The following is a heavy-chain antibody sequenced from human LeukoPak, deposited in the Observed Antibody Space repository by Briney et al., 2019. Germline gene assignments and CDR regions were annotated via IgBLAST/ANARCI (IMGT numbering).Heavy chain of an antibody. CDR3: ARANYYDTSGYSRGAFDI. Sequence: SETLSLTCTVSSGSISTSNYYWGWIRQPPGKGLEWIGSIFHSGRTYYNPSLKSRVTISLDTSKNQFSLKLSSVTAADTAVYYCARANYYDTSGYSRGAFDIWGQGKVVTVSS. D-gene: IGHD3-22*01. V-gene: IGHV4-39*07. CDR2: IFHSGRT. J-gene: IGHJ3*02. CDR1: SGSISTSNYY.